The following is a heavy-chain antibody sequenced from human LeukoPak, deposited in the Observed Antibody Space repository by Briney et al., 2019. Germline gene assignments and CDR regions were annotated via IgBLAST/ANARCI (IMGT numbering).Heavy chain of an antibody. V-gene: IGHV4-31*03. CDR1: GGSISSGGYY. CDR2: IYYSGST. CDR3: ARTSSYVVVTAIPHYFDY. D-gene: IGHD2-21*02. Sequence: SQTLSLTCTVSGGSISSGGYYWSWIPQHPGKGLEWIGYIYYSGSTYYNPSLKSRVTISVDTSKNQFSLKLSSVTAADTAVYYCARTSSYVVVTAIPHYFDYWGQGTLVTVSS. J-gene: IGHJ4*02.